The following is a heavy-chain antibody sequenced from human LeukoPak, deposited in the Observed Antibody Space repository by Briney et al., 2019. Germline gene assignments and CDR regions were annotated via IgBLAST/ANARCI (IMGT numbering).Heavy chain of an antibody. CDR1: GFTFSSYA. V-gene: IGHV3-23*01. J-gene: IGHJ4*02. Sequence: PGGSLRLSCAASGFTFSSYAMSWVRQAPGKGLEWVSAISGSGGSTYYADSVKGWFTISRDNSKNTLYLQMNSLRAEDTAVYYCAKGGYCSGGSCYWGAYYFDYWGQGTLVTVSS. D-gene: IGHD2-15*01. CDR2: ISGSGGST. CDR3: AKGGYCSGGSCYWGAYYFDY.